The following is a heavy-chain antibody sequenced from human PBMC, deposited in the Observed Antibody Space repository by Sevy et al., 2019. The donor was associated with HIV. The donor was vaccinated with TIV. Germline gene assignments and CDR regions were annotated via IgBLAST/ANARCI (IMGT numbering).Heavy chain of an antibody. J-gene: IGHJ6*02. CDR3: AKGDRSFYGLDV. D-gene: IGHD3-22*01. Sequence: GGSLRLSCAASGFTFSPYAMSWVRQAPGKGLEWVSAISGSGGSTYNADSVEGRFTISRDNSKNTLYLEMNSLRVEDTAVYYCAKGDRSFYGLDVWCQGTTVTVSS. CDR1: GFTFSPYA. V-gene: IGHV3-23*01. CDR2: ISGSGGST.